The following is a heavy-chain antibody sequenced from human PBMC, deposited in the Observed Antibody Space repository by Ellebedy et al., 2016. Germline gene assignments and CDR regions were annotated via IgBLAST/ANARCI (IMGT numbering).Heavy chain of an antibody. J-gene: IGHJ4*02. D-gene: IGHD5-18*01. Sequence: GESLTISXAASGFTLSSNYVTWVRQAPGKGLEWVSLVYPGGATSYADSVKGRFTVSTDYSKNTLYLQMNSVRAEDAAMYYCATTPSYGSYWGQGSLVTVSS. CDR1: GFTLSSNY. CDR2: VYPGGAT. V-gene: IGHV3-53*01. CDR3: ATTPSYGSY.